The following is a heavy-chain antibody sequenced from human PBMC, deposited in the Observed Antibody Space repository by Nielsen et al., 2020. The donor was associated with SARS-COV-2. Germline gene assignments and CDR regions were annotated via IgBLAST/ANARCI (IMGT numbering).Heavy chain of an antibody. CDR3: AKLGYDFWSGDLNHQDY. Sequence: GESLKISCVGSGFSFSNYWMNWVRQAPGKGLEWVANIDRAGSEKYYVDSLKGRFTISRDNAKNSLYLQMNSLRAEDTALYHCAKLGYDFWSGDLNHQDYWGQGTLVTVSS. V-gene: IGHV3-7*03. D-gene: IGHD3-3*01. J-gene: IGHJ4*02. CDR2: IDRAGSEK. CDR1: GFSFSNYW.